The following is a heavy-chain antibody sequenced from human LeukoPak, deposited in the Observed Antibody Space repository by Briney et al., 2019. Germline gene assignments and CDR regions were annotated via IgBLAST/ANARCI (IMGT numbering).Heavy chain of an antibody. CDR3: ARGLRG. CDR1: GGSFSNYY. D-gene: IGHD2-21*01. V-gene: IGHV4-34*01. J-gene: IGHJ4*02. CDR2: INHSGNT. Sequence: SETLSLTCAVYGGSFSNYYWSWIRQPPGKGLEWIGEINHSGNTNYNPSLKSRITISVDSSKNQFSLKLSSVTAADTAVYYCARGLRGWGQGTLVTVSS.